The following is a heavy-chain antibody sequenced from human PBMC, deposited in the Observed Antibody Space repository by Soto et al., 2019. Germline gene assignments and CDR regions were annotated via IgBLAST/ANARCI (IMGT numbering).Heavy chain of an antibody. J-gene: IGHJ4*02. Sequence: GESLKISCKGSGYTFTNYWIGWVRQMPGTGLEWMGIIYPGDSDTRYRPSFQGQLTISADKSISTAYLQWRGLKASDTAMYYCARLAPEDSYQLIYSIQLWGAFHHCGQGTPVTVST. CDR1: GYTFTNYW. D-gene: IGHD5-18*01. CDR2: IYPGDSDT. CDR3: ARLAPEDSYQLIYSIQLWGAFHH. V-gene: IGHV5-51*01.